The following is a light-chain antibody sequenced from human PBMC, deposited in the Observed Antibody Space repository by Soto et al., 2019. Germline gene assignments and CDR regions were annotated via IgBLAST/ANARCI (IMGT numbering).Light chain of an antibody. CDR3: LQHNSFPRT. CDR1: QGMGND. V-gene: IGKV1-17*01. Sequence: DIQMTQSPSSLSASVGDRVTITCRASQGMGNDLGWYQQKPGKAPKRLIYGSSSLQSGVPSRFSGSGSGTEFILTISGLQPEDSATYYCLQHNSFPRTFGQGTKVDIK. CDR2: GSS. J-gene: IGKJ1*01.